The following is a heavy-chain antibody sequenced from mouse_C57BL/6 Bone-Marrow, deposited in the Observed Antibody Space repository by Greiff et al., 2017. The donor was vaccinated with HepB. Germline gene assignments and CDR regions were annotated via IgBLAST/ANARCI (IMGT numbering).Heavy chain of an antibody. V-gene: IGHV1-55*01. D-gene: IGHD1-1*01. J-gene: IGHJ2*01. CDR2: IYPGSGST. CDR1: GYTFTSYW. Sequence: QVQLQQPGAELVKPGASVKMSCKASGYTFTSYWITWVKQRPGQGLEWIGDIYPGSGSTNYNEKFKSKATLTVDTSSSTAYMQLSSLTTEDSAIYYCARDSYYYGSSRFDYWGQGTTLTVSS. CDR3: ARDSYYYGSSRFDY.